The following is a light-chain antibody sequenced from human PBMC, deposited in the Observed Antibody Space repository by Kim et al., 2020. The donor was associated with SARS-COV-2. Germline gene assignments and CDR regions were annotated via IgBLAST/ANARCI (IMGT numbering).Light chain of an antibody. CDR3: QVWDSSSYQVV. CDR2: YDS. V-gene: IGLV3-21*04. J-gene: IGLJ2*01. CDR1: NIGSKS. Sequence: APGKTARITCGGNNIGSKSVHWYQQKPGQAPVLVIYYDSDRPSGIPERFSGSNSGNTATLTISRVEAGDEADYYCQVWDSSSYQVVFGGGTQLTVL.